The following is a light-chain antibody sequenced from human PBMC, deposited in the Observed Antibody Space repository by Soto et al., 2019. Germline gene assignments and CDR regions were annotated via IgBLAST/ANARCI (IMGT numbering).Light chain of an antibody. CDR2: TAS. CDR3: QQYGTSPCT. Sequence: EIVLTQSPGTLSLSPGERATLSCRASQSVSSNYLAWYQQKPGQAPRLLIYTASGRATGIPDRFSGSGSGTDFPLTSSRVEPEDVAVYYCQQYGTSPCTFGQGTKVEIK. J-gene: IGKJ1*01. V-gene: IGKV3-20*01. CDR1: QSVSSNY.